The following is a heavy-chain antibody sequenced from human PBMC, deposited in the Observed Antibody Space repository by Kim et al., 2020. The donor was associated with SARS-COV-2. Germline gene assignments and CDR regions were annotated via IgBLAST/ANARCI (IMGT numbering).Heavy chain of an antibody. V-gene: IGHV3-21*01. Sequence: GGSLRLSCAASGFTFSSYSMNWVRQAPGKGLEWVSSISSSSSYIYYADSVKGRFTISRDNAKNSLYLQMNSLRAEDTAVYYCARDQRGPYYYDSSGYSPWGQGTLVTVSS. J-gene: IGHJ5*02. CDR2: ISSSSSYI. D-gene: IGHD3-22*01. CDR1: GFTFSSYS. CDR3: ARDQRGPYYYDSSGYSP.